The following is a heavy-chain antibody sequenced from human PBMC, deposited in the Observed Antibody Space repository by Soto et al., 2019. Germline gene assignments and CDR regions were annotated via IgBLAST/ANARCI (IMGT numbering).Heavy chain of an antibody. J-gene: IGHJ4*02. CDR3: AKNQPSWATRAAFDY. CDR2: ISGGSGDST. CDR1: GFTFSNYA. D-gene: IGHD2-2*01. V-gene: IGHV3-23*04. Sequence: EVQLVESGGGLVKPGGSLRLSCAASGFTFSNYAMNWVRQAPGKGLEWVSGISGGSGDSTFYADSVKGRFTISRDNSKNTLHLQMNSLRTEDTAVYYCAKNQPSWATRAAFDYWGQGTLVTVSS.